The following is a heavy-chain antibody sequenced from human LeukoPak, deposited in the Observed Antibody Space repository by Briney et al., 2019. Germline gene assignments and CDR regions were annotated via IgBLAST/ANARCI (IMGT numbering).Heavy chain of an antibody. Sequence: SETLSLTCAVYGGSFSGYYWSWIRQPPGKGLEWIGEINHSGSTNYNPSLKSRVTISVDTSKNQFSLKLSSVTAADTAVYYCARADYSSTWSHDYYYMDVWGKGTTVTVSS. V-gene: IGHV4-34*01. CDR2: INHSGST. D-gene: IGHD6-13*01. J-gene: IGHJ6*03. CDR3: ARADYSSTWSHDYYYMDV. CDR1: GGSFSGYY.